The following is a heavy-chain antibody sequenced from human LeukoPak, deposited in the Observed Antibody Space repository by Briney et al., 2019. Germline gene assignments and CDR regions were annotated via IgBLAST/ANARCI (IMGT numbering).Heavy chain of an antibody. V-gene: IGHV3-23*01. J-gene: IGHJ4*02. CDR1: GFTFSSYA. Sequence: GGSQRLSCAASGFTFSSYAMSWVRQAPGKGLEWVSAISGSGGSTYYADSVKGRFTISRDNSKNTLYLQMNSLRAEDTAVYYCAKDLGSGWFVEGIDYWGQGTLVTVSS. CDR2: ISGSGGST. D-gene: IGHD6-19*01. CDR3: AKDLGSGWFVEGIDY.